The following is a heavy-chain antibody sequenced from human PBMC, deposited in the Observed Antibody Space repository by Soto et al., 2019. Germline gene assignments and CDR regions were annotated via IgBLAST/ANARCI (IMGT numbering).Heavy chain of an antibody. CDR3: ARKGTNSSGYYFTFTGANYYYGIDV. CDR1: GGTFSSYA. D-gene: IGHD3-22*01. J-gene: IGHJ6*02. CDR2: IIPIFGTA. V-gene: IGHV1-69*01. Sequence: QVQLVQSGAEVKKPGSSVKVSCKASGGTFSSYAISWVRQAPGQGLEWMGGIIPIFGTANYAHKFQGRVTITADESTSTDYMELSSLRSEDTAVYCCARKGTNSSGYYFTFTGANYYYGIDVWGQGTTVTVSS.